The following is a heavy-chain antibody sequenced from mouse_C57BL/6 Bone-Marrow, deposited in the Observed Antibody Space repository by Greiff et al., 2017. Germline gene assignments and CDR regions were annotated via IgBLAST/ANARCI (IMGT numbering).Heavy chain of an antibody. CDR1: GFNIKDDY. CDR3: TSYYYGSSYFDY. J-gene: IGHJ2*01. D-gene: IGHD1-1*01. Sequence: EVQLQQSGAELVRPGASVKLSCTASGFNIKDDYMNWVKQRPEQGLEWIGWIDPENGDTEYASKFQGKATITVDKSSNTAYLQLSSLTSEDTAVYYCTSYYYGSSYFDYWGQGTTLTVSS. CDR2: IDPENGDT. V-gene: IGHV14-4*01.